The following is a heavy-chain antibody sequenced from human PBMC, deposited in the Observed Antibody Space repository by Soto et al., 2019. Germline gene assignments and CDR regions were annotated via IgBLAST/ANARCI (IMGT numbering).Heavy chain of an antibody. CDR1: GYSFTSYW. CDR2: IYPGDSDT. CDR3: ARHGGYWSGGSCFYYYYGRDV. V-gene: IGHV5-51*01. Sequence: PGESLQISCKGSGYSFTSYWIGWVRQMPAKGLEWMGIIYPGDSDTRYSPSFQGQGTISADKSISSAYLQGRSLNASDTSMYYCARHGGYWSGGSCFYYYYGRDVQGQGSKLPVS. J-gene: IGHJ6*02. D-gene: IGHD2-15*01.